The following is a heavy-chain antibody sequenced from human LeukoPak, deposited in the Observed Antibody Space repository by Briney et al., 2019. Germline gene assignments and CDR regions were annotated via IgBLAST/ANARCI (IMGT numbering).Heavy chain of an antibody. CDR1: GFTFGGYW. V-gene: IGHV3-7*05. D-gene: IGHD3-3*02. CDR2: IHQDGSQK. J-gene: IGHJ4*02. CDR3: ARHGHYCFDY. Sequence: PGGSLRLSSAASGFTFGGYWMGWVRQAPGKGLEWVANIHQDGSQKYYVDSVKGRFTISRDNARNSLYLQMNSLRAEDTAMYYCARHGHYCFDYWGQGTLVTVSS.